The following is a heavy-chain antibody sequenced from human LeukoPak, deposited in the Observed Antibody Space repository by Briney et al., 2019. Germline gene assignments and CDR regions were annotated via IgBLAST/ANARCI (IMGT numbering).Heavy chain of an antibody. CDR2: ISGSGGST. V-gene: IGHV3-23*01. CDR3: AKDDYGDYGDGY. Sequence: GGSLRLSCAASGFTFSSYEMNWVRQAPGKGLEWVSAISGSGGSTYYADSVEGRFTISRDNSKNTLYLQMNSLRAEDTAVYYCAKDDYGDYGDGYWGQGTLVTVSS. J-gene: IGHJ4*02. CDR1: GFTFSSYE. D-gene: IGHD4-17*01.